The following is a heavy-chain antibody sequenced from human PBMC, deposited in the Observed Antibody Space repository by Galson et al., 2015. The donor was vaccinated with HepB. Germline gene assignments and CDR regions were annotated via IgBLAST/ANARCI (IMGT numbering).Heavy chain of an antibody. D-gene: IGHD1-7*01. Sequence: SLKLSCAASGLTFSDSAMNWVRQAPGKGLEWVGRIRSKGNSYATEYAASVNGRFTISRDDSKNTTYLQMNSLKTEDTALYYCTINWNFYWGQGTLVTVSP. J-gene: IGHJ4*02. V-gene: IGHV3-73*01. CDR1: GLTFSDSA. CDR3: TINWNFY. CDR2: IRSKGNSYAT.